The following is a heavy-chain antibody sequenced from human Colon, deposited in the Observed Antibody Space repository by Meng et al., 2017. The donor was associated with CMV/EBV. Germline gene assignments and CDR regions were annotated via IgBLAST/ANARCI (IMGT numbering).Heavy chain of an antibody. J-gene: IGHJ4*02. CDR1: GYTFTNFG. CDR2: ISPYNGDT. Sequence: QVQRGQSGAEVKKPGASVKVSCKTSGYTFTNFGISWVRQAPGQGLEWMAYISPYNGDTNYTQRFQGRVALTTDTSTSTVYMELGSLTSDDTATYYCARELARGGYWGQGTLVTVSS. CDR3: ARELARGGY. V-gene: IGHV1-18*01.